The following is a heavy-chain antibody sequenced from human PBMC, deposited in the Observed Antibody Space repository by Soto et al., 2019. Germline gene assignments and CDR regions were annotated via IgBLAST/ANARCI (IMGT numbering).Heavy chain of an antibody. D-gene: IGHD6-19*01. CDR2: IIPIFGTA. J-gene: IGHJ4*02. CDR1: GGTFSSYA. CDR3: AIEDFSSGWANRGY. V-gene: IGHV1-69*01. Sequence: QVQLVQSGAEVKKPGSSVKVSCKASGGTFSSYAISWVRQAPGQGLEWMGGIIPIFGTANYAQKFQGRVTITADESTSTGYIGLSSLRSEDTAVYYCAIEDFSSGWANRGYWGQGTLVTVSS.